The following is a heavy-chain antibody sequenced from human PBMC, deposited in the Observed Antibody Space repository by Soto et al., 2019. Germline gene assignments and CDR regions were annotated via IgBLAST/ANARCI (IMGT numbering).Heavy chain of an antibody. J-gene: IGHJ6*02. V-gene: IGHV4-4*02. CDR2: TYHVGIP. CDR3: ARELGNSGMDV. CDR1: GGSISSSNW. D-gene: IGHD7-27*01. Sequence: PSETLSLTCTVSGGSISSSNWWTWVRQAPGTGLEWIGETYHVGIPSYNPSLKSRVTISVDKSKNQFSLKLSSVTAADTAVYYCARELGNSGMDVWGQGTTVTVSS.